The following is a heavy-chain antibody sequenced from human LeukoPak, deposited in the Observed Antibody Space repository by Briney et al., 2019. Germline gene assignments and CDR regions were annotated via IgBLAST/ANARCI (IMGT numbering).Heavy chain of an antibody. CDR3: ARGVVDYSTRSGYLSH. Sequence: PSETLSLTCAVYIGSFNDDGWIWLRQPLRRGLEWIGEIYSGGSANYDPSLKGRLAISVDPSKSQFSLKLSSLTAADTAVYFCARGVVDYSTRSGYLSHWGQGTLVTVSS. D-gene: IGHD3-22*01. CDR2: IYSGGSA. CDR1: IGSFNDDG. V-gene: IGHV4-34*01. J-gene: IGHJ4*02.